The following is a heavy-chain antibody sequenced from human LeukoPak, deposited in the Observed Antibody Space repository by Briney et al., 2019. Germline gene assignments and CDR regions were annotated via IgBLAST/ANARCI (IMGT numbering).Heavy chain of an antibody. Sequence: GGSLRLSCAASGFTFSSYAMSWVRQAPGKGLEWVSAISGSGGSTYYADSVKGRFTISRDNSKNTLYLQMNSLRAEDTAVYYCAKLDSSSSKSPVVFDIWGQGTMVTVSS. V-gene: IGHV3-23*01. CDR3: AKLDSSSSKSPVVFDI. J-gene: IGHJ3*02. D-gene: IGHD6-13*01. CDR1: GFTFSSYA. CDR2: ISGSGGST.